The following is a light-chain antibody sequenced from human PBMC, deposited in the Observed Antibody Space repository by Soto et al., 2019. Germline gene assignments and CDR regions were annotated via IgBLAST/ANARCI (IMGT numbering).Light chain of an antibody. V-gene: IGKV1-27*01. J-gene: IGKJ1*01. CDR3: QKYDSARWT. CDR2: AAS. Sequence: DIQLTQSPSFLSASVGDRVTITCRASQGISSYLAWFQQKPGRAPNLLIYAASSLQSGVPSRFSGSGSGTDFTLTISSLQPEDVATYYCQKYDSARWTFGQGTKVDNK. CDR1: QGISSY.